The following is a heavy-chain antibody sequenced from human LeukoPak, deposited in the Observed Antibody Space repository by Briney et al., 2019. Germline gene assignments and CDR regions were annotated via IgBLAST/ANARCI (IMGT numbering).Heavy chain of an antibody. J-gene: IGHJ6*03. CDR1: GFTFSRHS. D-gene: IGHD3-3*01. Sequence: GGSLRLSCAASGFTFSRHSMHWVRQAPGKGLEWVAVISYDGSNKYYADSVKGRFTISRDSSRNTVYLQMNSLRSEDTAVYYCARDADVAGRFLGWLPAYYYYYMDVWGKGTTVTVSS. CDR2: ISYDGSNK. CDR3: ARDADVAGRFLGWLPAYYYYYMDV. V-gene: IGHV3-30*01.